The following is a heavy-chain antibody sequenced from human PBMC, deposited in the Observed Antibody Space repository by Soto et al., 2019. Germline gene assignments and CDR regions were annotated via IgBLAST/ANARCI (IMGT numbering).Heavy chain of an antibody. J-gene: IGHJ5*02. Sequence: EVHLVESGGDLVQPGGSLRLSCAASGLAVSTDYMTWVRQAPGKGLEWDSLIYVGGGTYYADSVKGRFTISRDNSTSTLYLQMNSLRAEDTAVYYCAVYAARHWFGPWGQGTLVTVSS. CDR1: GLAVSTDY. D-gene: IGHD6-6*01. V-gene: IGHV3-66*01. CDR2: IYVGGGT. CDR3: AVYAARHWFGP.